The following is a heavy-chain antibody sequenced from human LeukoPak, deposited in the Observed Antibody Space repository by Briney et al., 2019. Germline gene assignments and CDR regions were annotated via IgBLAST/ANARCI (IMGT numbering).Heavy chain of an antibody. V-gene: IGHV5-51*01. CDR2: IYPGDSDT. CDR3: ARSSDSSGFYDYFDY. Sequence: GESLKISCEGSGYSFTSYWIGWVRQLPGKGLEWVAIIYPGDSDTIYSPSFQGQVTISADSISTAYLQWSSLKASDTAMYYCARSSDSSGFYDYFDYWGQGTLVTVSS. J-gene: IGHJ4*02. CDR1: GYSFTSYW. D-gene: IGHD3-22*01.